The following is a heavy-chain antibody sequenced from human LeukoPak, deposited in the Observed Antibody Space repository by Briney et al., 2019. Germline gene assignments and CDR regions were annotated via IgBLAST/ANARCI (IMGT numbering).Heavy chain of an antibody. J-gene: IGHJ5*02. Sequence: PSETLSLTCSVSGYSISSGYYWGWIRQPPGKGLEWIGYIYYSGSTNYNPSLKSRVTISVDTSENQFSLKLSSVTAADTAVYYCAREEIRSWFDPWGQGTLVTVSS. V-gene: IGHV4-61*01. CDR2: IYYSGST. CDR3: AREEIRSWFDP. D-gene: IGHD5-24*01. CDR1: GYSISSGYY.